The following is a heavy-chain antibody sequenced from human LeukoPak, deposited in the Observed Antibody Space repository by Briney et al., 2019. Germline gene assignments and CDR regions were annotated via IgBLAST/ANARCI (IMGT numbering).Heavy chain of an antibody. V-gene: IGHV4-39*07. CDR1: GGSISSSSYY. CDR2: IYYSGST. J-gene: IGHJ4*02. Sequence: SETLSLTCTVSGGSISSSSYYWGWIRQPPGKGLEWIGSIYYSGSTYYNPSLKSRVTISVDTSKNQFSLKLSSVTAADTAVYYCARVARDGAFDYWGQGTLVTVSS. D-gene: IGHD5-24*01. CDR3: ARVARDGAFDY.